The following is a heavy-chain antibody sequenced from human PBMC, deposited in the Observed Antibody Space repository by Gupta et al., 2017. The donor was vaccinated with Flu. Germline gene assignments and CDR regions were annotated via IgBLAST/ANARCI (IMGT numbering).Heavy chain of an antibody. CDR3: AGRRTYGKTFDY. D-gene: IGHD3-10*01. J-gene: IGHJ4*02. CDR1: GYSIRSSRFL. Sequence: QLQLQESGPGLVKPSEPLSLILPVSGYSIRSSRFLLGWIRQPPGQGLEWIGHVGYTGNTSYNPAIKSRVTISVDTSKNQYSLKLSSVTDADTADYDCAGRRTYGKTFDYWGQGTLFTVSS. V-gene: IGHV4-39*01. CDR2: VGYTGNT.